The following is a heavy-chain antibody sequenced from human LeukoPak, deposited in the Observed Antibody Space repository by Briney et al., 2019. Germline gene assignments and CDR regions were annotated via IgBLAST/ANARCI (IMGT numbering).Heavy chain of an antibody. Sequence: PGGSLRLSCAASGFTVSSNYMSWVRQAPGKGLEWVSVFYSGGSTDYADSVKGRFTISRDNSKNTLYLQMNSLRAEDTAVYYCARDFYYDHAFDIWGQGTMVTVSS. D-gene: IGHD3-22*01. CDR3: ARDFYYDHAFDI. J-gene: IGHJ3*02. V-gene: IGHV3-53*01. CDR1: GFTVSSNY. CDR2: FYSGGST.